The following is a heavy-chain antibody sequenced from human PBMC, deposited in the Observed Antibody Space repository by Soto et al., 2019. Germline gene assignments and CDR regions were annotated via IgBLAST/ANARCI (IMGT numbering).Heavy chain of an antibody. D-gene: IGHD6-19*01. CDR1: GFTFISYA. V-gene: IGHV3-23*01. J-gene: IGHJ5*02. Sequence: EVQLLESGGGLVQPGGSLRLSCAASGFTFISYAMSWVRQAPGKGLEWVSAISGSVGSTYYSDSVKVRFTISRDNSKNTLYLQMNSLRAEDTAVYYCAKGYSSGWYGDWFDPWGQGTLVTVSS. CDR2: ISGSVGST. CDR3: AKGYSSGWYGDWFDP.